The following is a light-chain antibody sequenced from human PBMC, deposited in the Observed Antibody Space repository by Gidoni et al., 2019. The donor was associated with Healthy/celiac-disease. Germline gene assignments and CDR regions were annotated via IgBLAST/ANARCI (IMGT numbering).Light chain of an antibody. CDR2: DAS. CDR3: QRRSNWPPWT. CDR1: QSVSSY. Sequence: ELVLTPSPATLSLSPGERATLSCRASQSVSSYLAWYQQKPGQAPRLLIEDASNRATGIPARLSGSGSGTDLTLTISSREPEDFAVDYCQRRSNWPPWTFXQXTKVEIK. V-gene: IGKV3-11*01. J-gene: IGKJ1*01.